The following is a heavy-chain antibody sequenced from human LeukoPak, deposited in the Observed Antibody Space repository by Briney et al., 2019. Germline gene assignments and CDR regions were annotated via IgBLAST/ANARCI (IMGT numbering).Heavy chain of an antibody. V-gene: IGHV4-59*01. CDR2: IYYSGNT. J-gene: IGHJ6*03. Sequence: SETLSLTCTVSGGSISSYYEVWIRQPPGKGLEWIGYIYYSGNTNYNPSLKSRVTISVDTSKNQFSLKLSSVTAADTAVYYCARAGPGTSSGLGGYPPDYYYYMDVWGKGTTVTVSS. CDR1: GGSISSYY. CDR3: ARAGPGTSSGLGGYPPDYYYYMDV. D-gene: IGHD3-22*01.